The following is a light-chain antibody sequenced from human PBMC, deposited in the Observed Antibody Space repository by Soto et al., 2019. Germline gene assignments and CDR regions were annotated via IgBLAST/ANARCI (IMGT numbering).Light chain of an antibody. CDR1: QSVSSSY. Sequence: EIVLTQSPGTLSLSPGERATLSCRASQSVSSSYLAWYQQKPGQAPRLLIYGASSRVTGIPDRFSGSGSGTDFTLTISRLETEDFAVYYCQQYGSSPIFTVGPGTKVD. CDR2: GAS. J-gene: IGKJ3*01. CDR3: QQYGSSPIFT. V-gene: IGKV3-20*01.